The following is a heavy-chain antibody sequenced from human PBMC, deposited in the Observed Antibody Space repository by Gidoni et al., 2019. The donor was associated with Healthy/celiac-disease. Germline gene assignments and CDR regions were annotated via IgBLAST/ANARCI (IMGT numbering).Heavy chain of an antibody. V-gene: IGHV4-38-2*01. J-gene: IGHJ3*02. CDR1: GYSIRSGYY. Sequence: QVQLQESGPGLVKPSATLSLTCAVSGYSIRSGYYWGWIRQPPGKGLEWIGSIYHSGSTYYNPSLKSLVTISVDTSKNQFSLKLSSVTAADTAVYYCARGGREMATIRGAFDIWGQGTMVTVSS. CDR2: IYHSGST. CDR3: ARGGREMATIRGAFDI. D-gene: IGHD5-12*01.